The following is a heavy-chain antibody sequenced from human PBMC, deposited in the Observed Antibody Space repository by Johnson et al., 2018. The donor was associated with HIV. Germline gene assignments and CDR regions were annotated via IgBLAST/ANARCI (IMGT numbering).Heavy chain of an antibody. CDR1: GFTVSTNS. Sequence: VQLVESGGGLVQPGGSLRLSCAASGFTVSTNSMSWVRQAPGKGLEWVSVIYSGDNTLYADSVKGRFTISRDNSKNTLYLQMNSLRAEDTAVYYCARYGYRPEAAFDIWGQGTMVTVSS. CDR2: IYSGDNT. J-gene: IGHJ3*02. V-gene: IGHV3-66*01. D-gene: IGHD5-24*01. CDR3: ARYGYRPEAAFDI.